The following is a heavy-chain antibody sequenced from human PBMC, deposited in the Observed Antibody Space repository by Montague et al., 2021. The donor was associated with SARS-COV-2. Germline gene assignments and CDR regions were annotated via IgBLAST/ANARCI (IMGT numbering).Heavy chain of an antibody. V-gene: IGHV2-5*02. J-gene: IGHJ6*02. CDR1: GFSLSTSGVG. CDR3: ARMPYDILTGSGYYGMDV. Sequence: PALVKPTQTLTLTCTFSGFSLSTSGVGVSWIRQPPGKALEWLALIYWDDDKRYSPSLKSRLTITKDTSKNQVVLTMTNMDPVDTATYYCARMPYDILTGSGYYGMDVWGQGTTITVSS. CDR2: IYWDDDK. D-gene: IGHD3-9*01.